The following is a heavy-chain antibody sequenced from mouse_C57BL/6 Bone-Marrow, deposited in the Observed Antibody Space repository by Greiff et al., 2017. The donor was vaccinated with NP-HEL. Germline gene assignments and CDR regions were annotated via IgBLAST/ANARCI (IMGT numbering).Heavy chain of an antibody. V-gene: IGHV5-9-1*02. D-gene: IGHD3-2*02. J-gene: IGHJ3*01. CDR1: GFTFSSYA. Sequence: EVQLVESGDGLVKPGGSLKLSCAASGFTFSSYAMSWVRQTPEQRLEWVAYISRGGDYIHYADTVKGRSTFSRDNARNTLYLQLSSLKSEDTAVDYCTRGLSSAGYRLADWGQGTLVTVSA. CDR2: ISRGGDYI. CDR3: TRGLSSAGYRLAD.